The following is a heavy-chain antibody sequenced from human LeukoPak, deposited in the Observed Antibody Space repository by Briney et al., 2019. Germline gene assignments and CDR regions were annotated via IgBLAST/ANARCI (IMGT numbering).Heavy chain of an antibody. CDR1: GFTFSSYA. J-gene: IGHJ3*02. CDR2: ISSNGGST. CDR3: VKDPGWQLRYEGAGAFDI. D-gene: IGHD2-15*01. Sequence: GGSLRLSCSASGFTFSSYAMHWVRQAPGKGLEYVSAISSNGGSTYYADSVKGRFTISRDNSKNTLYLQMSSLRAEDTAVYYCVKDPGWQLRYEGAGAFDIWGQGTMVTVSS. V-gene: IGHV3-64D*06.